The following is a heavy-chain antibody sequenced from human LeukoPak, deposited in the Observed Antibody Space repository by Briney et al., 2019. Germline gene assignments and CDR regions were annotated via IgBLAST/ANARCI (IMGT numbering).Heavy chain of an antibody. CDR2: ISGSGGST. J-gene: IGHJ6*02. Sequence: GGSLRLSCAASGFTFSSYAMSWVRQAPGKGLEWVSAISGSGGSTYYADSVKGRFTISRDNSKNTLYLQMNSLRAEDTAVYYCASRVVVAANYGMDVWGQGTTVTVSS. CDR1: GFTFSSYA. CDR3: ASRVVVAANYGMDV. V-gene: IGHV3-23*01. D-gene: IGHD2-15*01.